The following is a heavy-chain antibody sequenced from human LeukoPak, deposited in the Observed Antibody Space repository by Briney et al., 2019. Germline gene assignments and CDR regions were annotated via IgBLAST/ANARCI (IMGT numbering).Heavy chain of an antibody. V-gene: IGHV3-74*01. J-gene: IGHJ4*02. CDR1: GFTVSGSW. Sequence: GGSLRLSCAASGFTVSGSWIHWVRQAPGKGLLWVSLINNDGSSTTYADSVKGRFTISRDNAKNTLYLQMNSLRVDDTAMYYCARAGPNWRIDYGGQGTLVTVSS. CDR2: INNDGSST. D-gene: IGHD2-8*01. CDR3: ARAGPNWRIDY.